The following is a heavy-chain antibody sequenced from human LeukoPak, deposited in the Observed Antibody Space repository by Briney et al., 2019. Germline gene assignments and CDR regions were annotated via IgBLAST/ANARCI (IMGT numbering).Heavy chain of an antibody. CDR2: IYPGDSDT. D-gene: IGHD3-22*01. CDR3: ARISYYYDSSGYQTGYDY. Sequence: GESLKISCKISGYKLTNNWIGWGRQMPGKGLEWMGIIYPGDSDTRYSPSFQGQVTISADKSISTAYLQWSSLKASDTAMYYCARISYYYDSSGYQTGYDYWGQGTLVTVSS. J-gene: IGHJ4*02. CDR1: GYKLTNNW. V-gene: IGHV5-51*01.